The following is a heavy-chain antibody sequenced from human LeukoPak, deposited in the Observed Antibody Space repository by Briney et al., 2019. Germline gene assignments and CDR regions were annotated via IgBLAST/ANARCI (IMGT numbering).Heavy chain of an antibody. Sequence: GGSLRLSRTASGFTFGDYAMSWFRQAPGKGLEWVGFIRSKAYGGTTEYAASVKGRFTISRDDSKSIAYLQMNSLKTEDTAVYYCTRGSSYYYDSSGHLSYWGQGTLVTVSS. D-gene: IGHD3-22*01. CDR3: TRGSSYYYDSSGHLSY. CDR2: IRSKAYGGTT. J-gene: IGHJ4*02. V-gene: IGHV3-49*03. CDR1: GFTFGDYA.